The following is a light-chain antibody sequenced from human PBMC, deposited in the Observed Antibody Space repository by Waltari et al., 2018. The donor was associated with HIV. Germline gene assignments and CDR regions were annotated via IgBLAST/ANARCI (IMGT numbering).Light chain of an antibody. V-gene: IGKV4-1*01. CDR3: RQYCVPPFT. CDR1: QSVLVRSKNVDYHY. Sequence: DIVTIQSSESLSLSMGERATINCKSSQSVLVRSKNVDYHYIAWYQHKPGQPPRLLFYWASTRESEVPDHFVASGSGTAVTSTISCLQAHYMAVYYCRQYCVPPFTFGSVTRLDLK. CDR2: WAS. J-gene: IGKJ3*01.